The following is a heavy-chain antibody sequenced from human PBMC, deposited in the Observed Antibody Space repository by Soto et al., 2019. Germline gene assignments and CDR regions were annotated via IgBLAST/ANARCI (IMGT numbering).Heavy chain of an antibody. CDR1: GFTFSSYE. CDR3: ARDHKGRHYHYGTDV. Sequence: PGGSLRLSCAASGFTFSSYEMNWVRQAPGKGLEWVSYISSSGSTIYYADSVKGRFTISRDNAKNSLYLQMNSLRAEDTAGYYCARDHKGRHYHYGTDVWGQGTPVTVSS. CDR2: ISSSGSTI. V-gene: IGHV3-48*03. J-gene: IGHJ6*02.